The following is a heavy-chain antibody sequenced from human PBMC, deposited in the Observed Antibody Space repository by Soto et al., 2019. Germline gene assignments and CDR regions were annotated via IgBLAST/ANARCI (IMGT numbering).Heavy chain of an antibody. Sequence: QVQLVESGGGVVQPGRSLRLYCAASGFTFSSYAMHWVRQAPGKGLEWVAIMSYDGNNQYYADSVKGRFTISRDNFKNTLHLQMNSLRAEDTAVYYCAKALGELSPESFDYWGQGLLVTVSS. CDR3: AKALGELSPESFDY. CDR1: GFTFSSYA. D-gene: IGHD3-16*02. J-gene: IGHJ4*02. V-gene: IGHV3-30*18. CDR2: MSYDGNNQ.